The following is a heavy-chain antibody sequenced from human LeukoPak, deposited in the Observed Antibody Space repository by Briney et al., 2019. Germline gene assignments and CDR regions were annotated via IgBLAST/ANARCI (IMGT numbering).Heavy chain of an antibody. CDR2: ISSSSSTI. CDR3: ARVEDSSGYYGPYFDY. CDR1: GFTFSSYS. D-gene: IGHD3-22*01. Sequence: GGSLRLSCAASGFTFSSYSMIWVRQAPGKGLEWVSYISSSSSTIYYADSVKGRFTISRDNAKNSLYLQMNSLRAEDTAVYYCARVEDSSGYYGPYFDYWGQGTLVTVSP. J-gene: IGHJ4*02. V-gene: IGHV3-48*04.